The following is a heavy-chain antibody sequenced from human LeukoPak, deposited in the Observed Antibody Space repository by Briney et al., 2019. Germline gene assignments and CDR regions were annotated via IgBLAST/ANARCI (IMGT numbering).Heavy chain of an antibody. Sequence: SETLSLTCAVYGGSFSGYYWSWIRQPPGKGLEWIGEINHSGSTNYNPSLKSRVTISVDTSKNQFSLKLSSVTAADTAVYYCARDVVVVAATHYYYYGMDVWGQGTTVAVSS. CDR2: INHSGST. D-gene: IGHD2-15*01. J-gene: IGHJ6*02. V-gene: IGHV4-34*01. CDR1: GGSFSGYY. CDR3: ARDVVVVAATHYYYYGMDV.